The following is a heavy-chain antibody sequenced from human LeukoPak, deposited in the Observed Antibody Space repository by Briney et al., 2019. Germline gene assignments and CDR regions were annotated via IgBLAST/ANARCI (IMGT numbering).Heavy chain of an antibody. J-gene: IGHJ5*02. CDR3: ARGPAPLYCSSTSCYGYNWFDP. V-gene: IGHV1-8*01. Sequence: ASVKVSCKASGYTFTSYDINWVRQATGQGLEWMGWMNPNSGNTGYAQKFQGRVTMTRNTSISTAYMELSSLRSEDTAVYYCARGPAPLYCSSTSCYGYNWFDPWGQGTLVTASS. D-gene: IGHD2-2*01. CDR2: MNPNSGNT. CDR1: GYTFTSYD.